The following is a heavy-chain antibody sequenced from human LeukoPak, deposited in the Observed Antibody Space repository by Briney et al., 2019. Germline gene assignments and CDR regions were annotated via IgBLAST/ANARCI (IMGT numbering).Heavy chain of an antibody. CDR2: IIPIFGTA. Sequence: GASVKVSCKASGGTFSSYAISWVRHAPGQGLEWMGGIIPIFGTANYAQKFQGRVTITTDGSTSTAYMELSSLRSEDTAVYYCAAYVWGSYRYYYYYYMDVWGKGTTVTVSS. V-gene: IGHV1-69*05. J-gene: IGHJ6*03. CDR3: AAYVWGSYRYYYYYYMDV. CDR1: GGTFSSYA. D-gene: IGHD3-16*02.